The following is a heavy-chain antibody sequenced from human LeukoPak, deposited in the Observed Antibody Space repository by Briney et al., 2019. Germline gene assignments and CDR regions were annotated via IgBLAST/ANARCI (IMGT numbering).Heavy chain of an antibody. V-gene: IGHV1-69*13. CDR3: AAGDTSLYYFDY. Sequence: SVKVSCKASGGTFSSYAISWVRQAPGQGLEWMGGIIPIFGTANYAQRFQGRVTITADESTSTAYMELSSLRSEDTAVYYCAAGDTSLYYFDYWGQGTLVTVSS. J-gene: IGHJ4*02. D-gene: IGHD5-18*01. CDR2: IIPIFGTA. CDR1: GGTFSSYA.